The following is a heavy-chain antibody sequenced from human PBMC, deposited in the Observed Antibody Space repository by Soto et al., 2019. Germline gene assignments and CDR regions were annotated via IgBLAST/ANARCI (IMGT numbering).Heavy chain of an antibody. J-gene: IGHJ3*02. CDR2: ISSSSSTI. Sequence: GGSLRLSCAASGFTSSSYSMNWVRQAPGKGLEWVSYISSSSSTIYYADSVKGRFTISRDNAKNSLYLQMNSLRAEDTAVYYCARDLRVENDAFDIWGQGTMVTVSS. CDR3: ARDLRVENDAFDI. V-gene: IGHV3-48*01. CDR1: GFTSSSYS. D-gene: IGHD3-3*01.